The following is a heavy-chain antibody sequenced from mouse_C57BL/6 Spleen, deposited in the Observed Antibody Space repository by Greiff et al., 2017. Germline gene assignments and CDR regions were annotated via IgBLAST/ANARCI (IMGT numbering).Heavy chain of an antibody. V-gene: IGHV5-17*01. CDR3: ARRYYENYARDY. D-gene: IGHD2-4*01. CDR1: GFTFSDYG. J-gene: IGHJ4*01. CDR2: ISSGSSAI. Sequence: EVMLVESGGGLVQPGGSLKLSCAASGFTFSDYGMHWVRQPPEKGLEWVAYISSGSSAIYYADTVKGRLTISRDNAKNTLFLQMTSLRSEDTAMYYCARRYYENYARDYWGQGTTVTVSS.